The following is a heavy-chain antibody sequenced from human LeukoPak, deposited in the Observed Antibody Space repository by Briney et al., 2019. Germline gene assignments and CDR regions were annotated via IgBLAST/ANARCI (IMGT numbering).Heavy chain of an antibody. D-gene: IGHD6-19*01. J-gene: IGHJ4*02. CDR2: ISYDGSNK. Sequence: GRSLRLSCAASGFTFSTYAMHWVRQAPGNGLEWVAVISYDGSNKYYADSVKGRFTISRDNSKNTLYLQMNSLRAEDTAVYYCARDRFHSNGWYWYSDYWGQGALVTVSS. V-gene: IGHV3-30-3*01. CDR3: ARDRFHSNGWYWYSDY. CDR1: GFTFSTYA.